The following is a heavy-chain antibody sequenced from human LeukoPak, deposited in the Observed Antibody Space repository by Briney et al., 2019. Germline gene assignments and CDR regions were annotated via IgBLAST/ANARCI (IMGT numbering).Heavy chain of an antibody. CDR1: GDSITNGGYY. D-gene: IGHD7-27*01. J-gene: IGHJ4*02. CDR2: IYYSGST. Sequence: PSETLSLTCTVSGDSITNGGYYWSWIRQPPGKGLEWIGYIYYSGSTNYNPSLKSRVTISVDTSKNQFSLKLSSVTAADTAVYYCARLVNWEGGFDYWGQGTLVTVSS. V-gene: IGHV4-61*08. CDR3: ARLVNWEGGFDY.